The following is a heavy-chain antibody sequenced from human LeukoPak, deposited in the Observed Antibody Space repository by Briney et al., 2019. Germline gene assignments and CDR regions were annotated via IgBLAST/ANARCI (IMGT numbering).Heavy chain of an antibody. V-gene: IGHV3-7*04. Sequence: PGGSLRLSCAASGFTFSIYWMTWVRQAPGKGLQWVANIRQDGNEKYYVDSVKGRFTISRDNAKNSLYLQMNSLRAEDTAVYYCARTLYYGLGPRMDFWDYWGQGTLVTVSS. CDR1: GFTFSIYW. D-gene: IGHD3-10*01. CDR2: IRQDGNEK. J-gene: IGHJ4*02. CDR3: ARTLYYGLGPRMDFWDY.